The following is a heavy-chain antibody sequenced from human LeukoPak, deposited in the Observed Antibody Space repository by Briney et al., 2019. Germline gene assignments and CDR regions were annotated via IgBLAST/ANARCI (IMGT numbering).Heavy chain of an antibody. Sequence: GGSLRLSCAASGFTFSSYEMNWVRQAPGKGLEWVANIKQDGRDKYYVDSVKGRFTISRDNAKNSLYLQMNSLRAEDTSVYYCARVRYSSGWRNSMDAFDIWGQGTMVTVSS. CDR2: IKQDGRDK. J-gene: IGHJ3*02. D-gene: IGHD6-19*01. CDR1: GFTFSSYE. CDR3: ARVRYSSGWRNSMDAFDI. V-gene: IGHV3-7*01.